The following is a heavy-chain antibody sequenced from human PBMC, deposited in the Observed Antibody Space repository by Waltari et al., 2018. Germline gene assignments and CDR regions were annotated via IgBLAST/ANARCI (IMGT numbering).Heavy chain of an antibody. V-gene: IGHV4-39*01. J-gene: IGHJ3*01. D-gene: IGHD5-12*01. CDR1: GVSITSNRHY. CDR3: ATYIGASVGTAAFDV. CDR2: VSYSETT. Sequence: QLQLQESGPRLVRPSETLSLICRVSGVSITSNRHYWAWIRQSPGQGLEWIGTVSYSETTYISPSLKSRVSVSRDTSKNQVSLILGSVTAADMAVYYCATYIGASVGTAAFDVWGQGTMVTVSS.